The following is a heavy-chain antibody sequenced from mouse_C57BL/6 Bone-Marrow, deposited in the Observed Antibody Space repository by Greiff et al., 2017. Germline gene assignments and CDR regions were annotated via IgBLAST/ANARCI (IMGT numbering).Heavy chain of an antibody. CDR2: IYPGDGDT. CDR1: GYAFSSSW. CDR3: ARGLCLFAY. Sequence: QVQLQQSGPELVKPGASVKISCKASGYAFSSSWMNWVKQRPGKGLEWIGRIYPGDGDTNYNGKFKGKATLTADTSSSTAYMQLSSLTSEDSAVYFCARGLCLFAYWGQGTLVTVSA. D-gene: IGHD1-1*02. V-gene: IGHV1-82*01. J-gene: IGHJ3*01.